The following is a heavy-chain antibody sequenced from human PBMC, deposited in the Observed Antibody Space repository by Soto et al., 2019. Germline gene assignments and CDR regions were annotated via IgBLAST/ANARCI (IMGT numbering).Heavy chain of an antibody. CDR2: IWYDGSNK. D-gene: IGHD5-18*01. CDR1: GFTFSSYG. Sequence: QVQLVESGGGVVQPGRSLRLSCAASGFTFSSYGMHWVRQAPGKGLEWVAVIWYDGSNKYYADSVKGRFTISRDNSKNTLYRQMNSLRAEDTAVYYCARDRGYSYGYGNYYYYYGMDVWGQGTTVTVSS. CDR3: ARDRGYSYGYGNYYYYYGMDV. V-gene: IGHV3-33*01. J-gene: IGHJ6*02.